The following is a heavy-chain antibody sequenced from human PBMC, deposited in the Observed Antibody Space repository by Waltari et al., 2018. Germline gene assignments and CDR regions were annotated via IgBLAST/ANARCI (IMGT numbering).Heavy chain of an antibody. D-gene: IGHD6-19*01. V-gene: IGHV3-74*01. Sequence: EVQLVESGGGLVQPGGSLRLSCAAYGFTFSHSWMYWGRQSPGKGLVWVSRISRDGIIVNYADSVKCRFTISRDNAKSTLFLQMNSLRVDDTALYYCVTTGVAGFYWGQGTRVTVSS. CDR1: GFTFSHSW. CDR3: VTTGVAGFY. J-gene: IGHJ4*02. CDR2: ISRDGIIV.